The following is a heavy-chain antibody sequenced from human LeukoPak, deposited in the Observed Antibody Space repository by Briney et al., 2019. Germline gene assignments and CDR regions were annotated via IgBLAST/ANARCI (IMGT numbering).Heavy chain of an antibody. V-gene: IGHV3-53*01. D-gene: IGHD3-10*01. J-gene: IGHJ4*02. Sequence: GGSLRLSCAASGFTVSSNYKSWVRQAPGKGLEWVSVIYSGGSTYYADSVKGRFTISRDNSKNTLYLQMNSLRAEDTAVYYCARGITMEVFDYWGQGTLVTVSS. CDR1: GFTVSSNY. CDR2: IYSGGST. CDR3: ARGITMEVFDY.